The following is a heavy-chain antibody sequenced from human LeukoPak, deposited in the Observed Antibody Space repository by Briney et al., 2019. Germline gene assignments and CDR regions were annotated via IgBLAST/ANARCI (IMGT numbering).Heavy chain of an antibody. CDR2: ISSSSSYI. J-gene: IGHJ6*02. D-gene: IGHD2-2*02. CDR1: GFTSSSYS. V-gene: IGHV3-21*01. CDR3: AREIIVGPGYCSSTSCYIHYYYGMDV. Sequence: GGSLRLSCAASGFTSSSYSMNWVRQAPGKGLEWVSSISSSSSYIYYADSVKGRFTISRDNAKNSLYLQMNSLRAEDTAVYYCAREIIVGPGYCSSTSCYIHYYYGMDVWGQGTTVTVSS.